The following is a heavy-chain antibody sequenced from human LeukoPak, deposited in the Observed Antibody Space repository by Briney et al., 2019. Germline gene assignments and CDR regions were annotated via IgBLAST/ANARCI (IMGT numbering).Heavy chain of an antibody. CDR3: ARDRGVRGVKKYYMDV. V-gene: IGHV4-39*07. J-gene: IGHJ6*03. D-gene: IGHD3-10*01. CDR2: IYYSGST. Sequence: PSETLSLTCTVSGGSISSSSYYWGWIRQPPGKGLEWIGGIYYSGSTYYNPSLKSRVTISVDTSKNQFSLKLSSVTAADTAVYYCARDRGVRGVKKYYMDVWGKGTTVTVSS. CDR1: GGSISSSSYY.